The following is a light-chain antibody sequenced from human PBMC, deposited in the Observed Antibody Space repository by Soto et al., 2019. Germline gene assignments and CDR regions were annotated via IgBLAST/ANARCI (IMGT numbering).Light chain of an antibody. CDR3: TSYTSRSTNV. V-gene: IGLV2-14*03. CDR1: SSDVGGYDF. J-gene: IGLJ1*01. Sequence: QSALTQPASVSGSPGQSITISCTGTSSDVGGYDFVSWYQHRPGKAPKLMIYAVRNRPSWVSNRFSGSKSGNTASLTISGLQVEDEADYYCTSYTSRSTNVFGTGTKVTVL. CDR2: AVR.